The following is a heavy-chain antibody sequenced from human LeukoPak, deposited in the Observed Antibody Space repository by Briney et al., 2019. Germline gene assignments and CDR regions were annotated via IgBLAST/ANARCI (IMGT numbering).Heavy chain of an antibody. J-gene: IGHJ4*02. CDR1: GFTVSSNY. CDR3: ARNFALDY. Sequence: GGSLRLSCAASGFTVSSNYMTWVRQAPGKGLEWVSVIYSGGSTYYADSVKGRFTISRDNSKNTLLLQMNSLRAEDTAVYYCARNFALDYWGQGTLVTVSS. V-gene: IGHV3-53*01. CDR2: IYSGGST.